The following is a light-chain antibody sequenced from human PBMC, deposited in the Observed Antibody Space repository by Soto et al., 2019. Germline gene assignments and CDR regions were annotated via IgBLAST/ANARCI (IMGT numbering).Light chain of an antibody. J-gene: IGKJ4*01. Sequence: EIVFTQSPATLSLSPGERATLSCRTSQSVSRYLAWYQQKPGQAPSLLIYDSTDRATGLPARFSGSGSGTDFTLTINSLQPEDFAVYYCQQHNSWPLTFGGGTTVEIK. CDR3: QQHNSWPLT. CDR2: DST. V-gene: IGKV3-11*01. CDR1: QSVSRY.